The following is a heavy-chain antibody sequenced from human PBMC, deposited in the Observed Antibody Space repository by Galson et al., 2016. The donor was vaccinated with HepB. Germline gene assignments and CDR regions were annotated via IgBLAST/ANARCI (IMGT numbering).Heavy chain of an antibody. Sequence: SLRLSCAASGFTFSSYAMSWVRQAPGKGLEWVSAISNSGGSTYYADSVKGRFTISRDNSKNTLYLQMNSLRAEDTAVYYCAKDTGGGYYDILTGNYSRHELDYWGQGTLVTVSS. J-gene: IGHJ4*02. V-gene: IGHV3-23*01. D-gene: IGHD3-9*01. CDR1: GFTFSSYA. CDR2: ISNSGGST. CDR3: AKDTGGGYYDILTGNYSRHELDY.